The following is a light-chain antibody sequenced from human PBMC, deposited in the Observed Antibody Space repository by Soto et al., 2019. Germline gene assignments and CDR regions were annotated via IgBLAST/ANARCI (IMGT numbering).Light chain of an antibody. CDR3: SSYTSSSTPYVV. CDR1: SNDVGGYNY. Sequence: QSALTQPASVSGSPGQSITISCTGTSNDVGGYNYVSWYQQHPGKAPQLMIYDVSNRPSGVSNRFSGSKSGNTASLTISGLQAEDEADYYCSSYTSSSTPYVVFGGGTKLTVL. CDR2: DVS. J-gene: IGLJ2*01. V-gene: IGLV2-14*01.